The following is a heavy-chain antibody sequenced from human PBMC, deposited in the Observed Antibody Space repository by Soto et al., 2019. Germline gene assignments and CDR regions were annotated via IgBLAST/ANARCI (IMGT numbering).Heavy chain of an antibody. CDR3: ARILGGGPRDKDFDY. Sequence: PGESLKISCEGSGYRFTNYWIGWVRQMPGKGLEWMGIIYPGDSETRYSPSFEGQVTVSADKSISTAYLQWSSLKASDTAMYYCARILGGGPRDKDFDYWGQGTLVTAPQ. CDR2: IYPGDSET. J-gene: IGHJ4*02. D-gene: IGHD3-16*01. CDR1: GYRFTNYW. V-gene: IGHV5-51*01.